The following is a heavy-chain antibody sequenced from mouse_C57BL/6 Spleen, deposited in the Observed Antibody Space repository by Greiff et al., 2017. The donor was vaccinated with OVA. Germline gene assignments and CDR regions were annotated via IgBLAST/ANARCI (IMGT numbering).Heavy chain of an antibody. CDR3: TTDSNWYFDV. CDR1: GFTIKDDY. V-gene: IGHV14-4*01. J-gene: IGHJ1*03. CDR2: IDPENGDT. D-gene: IGHD2-5*01. Sequence: VQLQQSGAELVRPGASVKLSCTASGFTIKDDYMHWVKQRPEQGLEWIGWIDPENGDTEYASKFQGKATITADTSSNTAYLQLSSLTSEDTAVYYCTTDSNWYFDVWGTGTTVTVSS.